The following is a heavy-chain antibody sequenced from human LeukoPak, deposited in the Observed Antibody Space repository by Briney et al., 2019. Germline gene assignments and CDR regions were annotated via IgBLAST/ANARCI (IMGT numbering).Heavy chain of an antibody. CDR2: IYYSGST. Sequence: SETLSLTCTVSGGSISSSSYYWGWIRQPPGKGLEWIGSIYYSGSTYYNPSLKSRVTISVDTSKNQFSLKLSSVTAADTAVYYCARHLLWFGELRKILNWFDPWGQGTLITVSS. J-gene: IGHJ5*02. CDR3: ARHLLWFGELRKILNWFDP. CDR1: GGSISSSSYY. D-gene: IGHD3-10*01. V-gene: IGHV4-39*01.